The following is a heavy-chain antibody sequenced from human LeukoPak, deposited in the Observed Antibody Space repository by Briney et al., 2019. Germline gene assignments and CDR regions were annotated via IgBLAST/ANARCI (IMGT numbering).Heavy chain of an antibody. CDR2: INAGNGNT. J-gene: IGHJ1*01. D-gene: IGHD6-13*01. CDR3: ARAPLTAAGAGYFQH. Sequence: ASVKASCKASGYTFTSYAMHWVRQAPGQRLEWMGWINAGNGNTKYSQKFQGRVTITRDTSASTAYMELSSLRSEDTAVYYCARAPLTAAGAGYFQHWGQGTLVTVSS. CDR1: GYTFTSYA. V-gene: IGHV1-3*01.